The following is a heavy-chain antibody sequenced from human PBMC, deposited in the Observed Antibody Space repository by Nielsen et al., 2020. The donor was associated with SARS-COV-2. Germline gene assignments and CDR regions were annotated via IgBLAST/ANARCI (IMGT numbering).Heavy chain of an antibody. CDR1: GFTFSSYG. D-gene: IGHD1-26*01. CDR3: AKLVGPDSY. V-gene: IGHV3-30*18. CDR2: ISYDGSNK. J-gene: IGHJ4*02. Sequence: GGSLRLSCAASGFTFSSYGMHWVRQAPGKGLEWVAVISYDGSNKYYADSVKGRFTISRDNSKNTLYLQMNSLRAEDTAVYYCAKLVGPDSYWGQGTLVTVS.